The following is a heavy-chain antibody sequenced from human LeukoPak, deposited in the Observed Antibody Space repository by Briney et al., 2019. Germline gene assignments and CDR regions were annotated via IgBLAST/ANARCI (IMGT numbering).Heavy chain of an antibody. CDR2: INTDGSST. J-gene: IGHJ4*02. D-gene: IGHD3-3*01. CDR3: ARKVEWPNYFDY. Sequence: GGSLRLSCAASGFTFSSYRMHWVRQAPGKGLVWVSRINTDGSSTSYADSVKGRVTISRDNAKNTLYLQMNSLRVEDTAVYYCARKVEWPNYFDYWGQGTLVTVSS. CDR1: GFTFSSYR. V-gene: IGHV3-74*01.